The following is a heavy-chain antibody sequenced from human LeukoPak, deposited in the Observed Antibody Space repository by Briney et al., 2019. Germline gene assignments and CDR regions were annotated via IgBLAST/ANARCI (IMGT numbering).Heavy chain of an antibody. J-gene: IGHJ4*02. D-gene: IGHD3-10*01. CDR2: IYHSGST. Sequence: SETLSLTCAVSGYSISSGYYWGWIRQPPGKGPEWIGSIYHSGSTYYNPSLKSRVTISVDTSKNQFSLKLSSVTAADTAVYYCARVRGSGSYKNFDYWGQGTLVTVPS. CDR3: ARVRGSGSYKNFDY. V-gene: IGHV4-38-2*01. CDR1: GYSISSGYY.